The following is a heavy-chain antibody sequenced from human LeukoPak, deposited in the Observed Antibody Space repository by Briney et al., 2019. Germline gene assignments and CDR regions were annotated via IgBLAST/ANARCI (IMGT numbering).Heavy chain of an antibody. J-gene: IGHJ4*02. V-gene: IGHV4-4*07. CDR3: ARVPRIAVAGNYFDY. CDR2: IYTSGST. Sequence: SETLSLTCTVSGGSISSYYWSWIRQPAGKGLEWIGRIYTSGSTNYNPSLKSRVTMSVDTSKNQFSLKPSPVTAADTAVYYCARVPRIAVAGNYFDYWGQGTLVTVSS. CDR1: GGSISSYY. D-gene: IGHD6-19*01.